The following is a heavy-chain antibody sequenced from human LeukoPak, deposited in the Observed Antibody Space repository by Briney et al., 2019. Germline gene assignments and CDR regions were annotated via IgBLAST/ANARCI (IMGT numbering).Heavy chain of an antibody. CDR3: ATLTITMVRGVTDY. CDR2: SDPEDGET. D-gene: IGHD3-10*01. J-gene: IGHJ4*02. Sequence: ASVKVSCKVSGYTLTELSMHWVRQAPGKGLEWMGGSDPEDGETIYAQKFQGRVTMTEDTSTDTAYMELSSLRSEDTAVYYCATLTITMVRGVTDYWGQGTLVTVSS. CDR1: GYTLTELS. V-gene: IGHV1-24*01.